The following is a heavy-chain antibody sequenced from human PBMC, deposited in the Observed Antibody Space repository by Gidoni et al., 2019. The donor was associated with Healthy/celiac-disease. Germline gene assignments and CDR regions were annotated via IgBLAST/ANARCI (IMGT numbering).Heavy chain of an antibody. CDR1: GYTFTSYA. Sequence: QVQLVQSGAEVKKPGASVKVSCKASGYTFTSYAMHWVRQAPGQRLEWMGWINAGNGNTKYSQKFQGRVTITRDTSASTAYMELSSLRSEDTAVYYCARVPSLHCTNGVCYPYYYYGMDVWGQGTTVTVSS. CDR2: INAGNGNT. CDR3: ARVPSLHCTNGVCYPYYYYGMDV. V-gene: IGHV1-3*01. J-gene: IGHJ6*02. D-gene: IGHD2-8*01.